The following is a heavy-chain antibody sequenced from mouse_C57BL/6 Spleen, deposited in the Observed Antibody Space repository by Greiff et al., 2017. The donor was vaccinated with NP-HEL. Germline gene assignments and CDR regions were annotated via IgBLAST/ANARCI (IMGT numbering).Heavy chain of an antibody. D-gene: IGHD2-5*01. CDR3: TSGSNYEDYAMDY. CDR1: GFNLKDDY. CDR2: IDPANGDT. J-gene: IGHJ4*01. Sequence: VQLQQSGAELVRPGASVKLSCTASGFNLKDDYMHWVKQRPEQGLEWIGWIDPANGDTEYASKFQGKATIPADTSSNTAYLQLSSLTSEDTAVYYCTSGSNYEDYAMDYWGQGTSVTVSS. V-gene: IGHV14-4*01.